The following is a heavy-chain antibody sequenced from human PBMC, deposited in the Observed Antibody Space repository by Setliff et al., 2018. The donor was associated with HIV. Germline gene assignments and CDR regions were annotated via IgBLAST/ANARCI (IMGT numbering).Heavy chain of an antibody. CDR1: GTSIRDKS. CDR2: LDTDGTT. D-gene: IGHD2-8*01. CDR3: ARNFLYSTFFSSPGPGGSNY. Sequence: SETLSLTCNVSGTSIRDKSWSWIRQPAGKGLEWIGHLDTDGTTEYSPSLNSRVPIFLESSKNQVSLILTPVTAADTAIYYCARNFLYSTFFSSPGPGGSNYWGQGILVTVSS. J-gene: IGHJ4*02. V-gene: IGHV4-4*07.